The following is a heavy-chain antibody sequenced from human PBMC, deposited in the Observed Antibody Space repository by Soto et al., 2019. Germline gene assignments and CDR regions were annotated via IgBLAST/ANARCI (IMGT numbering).Heavy chain of an antibody. CDR3: AKLGYYGGSSGDY. D-gene: IGHD2-15*01. Sequence: QVQLVESGGGVVQPGRSLRVSCAASGFTFSSYGMHWVRQAPGKGLEWVAVISYEGSNKYYADSVKGRFTISRDNSNNTLYLQMNSLRAEDTAVYYCAKLGYYGGSSGDYWGQGTLVTVSS. J-gene: IGHJ4*02. CDR2: ISYEGSNK. V-gene: IGHV3-30*18. CDR1: GFTFSSYG.